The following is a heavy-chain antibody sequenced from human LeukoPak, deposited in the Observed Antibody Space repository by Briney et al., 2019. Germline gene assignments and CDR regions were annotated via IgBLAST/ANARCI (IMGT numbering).Heavy chain of an antibody. V-gene: IGHV3-30*02. CDR1: GFTFSSYG. D-gene: IGHD2-15*01. CDR3: SVVVVVVAATQVDY. Sequence: PGGSLRLSCAVSGFTFSSYGMHWVRQAPGKGLEWVAFIRYDGSNKYYADSVKGRFTISRDNSKNTLYLQMNSLRAEDTAVYYCSVVVVVVAATQVDYWGQGTLVTVSS. CDR2: IRYDGSNK. J-gene: IGHJ4*02.